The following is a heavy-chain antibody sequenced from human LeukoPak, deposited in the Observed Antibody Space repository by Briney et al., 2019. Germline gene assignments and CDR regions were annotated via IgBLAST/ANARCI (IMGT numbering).Heavy chain of an antibody. CDR3: ARDIKLRFLEWPYYFDY. CDR1: GFTFSSYS. D-gene: IGHD3-3*01. CDR2: ISSSSSYI. J-gene: IGHJ4*02. V-gene: IGHV3-21*01. Sequence: PGGSLRLSCAASGFTFSSYSMNWVRQAPGKGLEWVSSISSSSSYIYYADSVKGRSTISRDNAKNSLYLQMNSLRAEDTAVYYCARDIKLRFLEWPYYFDYWGQGTLVTVSS.